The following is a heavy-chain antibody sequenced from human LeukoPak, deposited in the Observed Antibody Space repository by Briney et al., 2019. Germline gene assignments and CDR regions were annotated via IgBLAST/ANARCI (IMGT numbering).Heavy chain of an antibody. V-gene: IGHV4-34*01. CDR2: INHSGST. CDR3: ARAQRLPRGLHYYYGMDV. CDR1: GGSFSGYY. Sequence: SETLSLTCAVYGGSFSGYYWSWIRQPPGKGLEWIGEINHSGSTNYNPSLKSRVTISVDTSKNQFSLKLSSVTAADTAVYYCARAQRLPRGLHYYYGMDVWGQGTTVTVSS. D-gene: IGHD3-16*01. J-gene: IGHJ6*02.